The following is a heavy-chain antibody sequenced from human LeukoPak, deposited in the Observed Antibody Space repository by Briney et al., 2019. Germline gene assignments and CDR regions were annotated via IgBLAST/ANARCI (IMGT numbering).Heavy chain of an antibody. Sequence: GASVKVSCKASGYTFNTYTITWVRQAPGQGLEWMGWINPYNGYRNYAQKLQGRVTMTTDTSTSTAYMELRSLSSDDTAVYYCARSGMVLRYLDWSLDDGGQGTLVPVSS. CDR1: GYTFNTYT. D-gene: IGHD3-9*01. CDR3: ARSGMVLRYLDWSLDD. V-gene: IGHV1-18*01. CDR2: INPYNGYR. J-gene: IGHJ4*02.